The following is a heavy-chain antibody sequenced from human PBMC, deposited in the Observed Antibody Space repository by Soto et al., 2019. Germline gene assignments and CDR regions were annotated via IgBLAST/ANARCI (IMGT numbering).Heavy chain of an antibody. CDR2: IYTDDNI. CDR1: GFTVSGNY. V-gene: IGHV3-53*01. Sequence: EVQLVESGGGLVQPWGSLRLSCAASGFTVSGNYVTWVRQAPGKGLEWVSVIYTDDNIYYADSVTGRFTISRDNSKNTYYLQMNRLRVEDTAVYYCATELIAKYGMDVWGQGTTVTVSS. D-gene: IGHD2-21*01. CDR3: ATELIAKYGMDV. J-gene: IGHJ6*02.